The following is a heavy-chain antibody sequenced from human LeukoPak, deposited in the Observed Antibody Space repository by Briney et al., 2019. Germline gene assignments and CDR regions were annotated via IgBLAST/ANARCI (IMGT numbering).Heavy chain of an antibody. CDR2: ISSSSSTI. V-gene: IGHV3-11*04. J-gene: IGHJ6*02. Sequence: GGSLRLSCAASGFTSSDYYMSWIRQAPGKGLEWVSYISSSSSTIYYADSVKGRFTISRDNAKNSLYLQMNSLRDEDTAVYYCARDRVQDYYYYYGMDVWGQGTTVTVSS. CDR1: GFTSSDYY. CDR3: ARDRVQDYYYYYGMDV.